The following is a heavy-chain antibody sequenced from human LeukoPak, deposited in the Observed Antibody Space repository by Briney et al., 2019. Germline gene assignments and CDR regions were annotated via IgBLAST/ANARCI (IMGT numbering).Heavy chain of an antibody. CDR3: AKSQLKGPYSYGFDDAFDI. CDR2: ISGSGSST. CDR1: GFTFSSYA. J-gene: IGHJ3*02. V-gene: IGHV3-23*01. Sequence: GGSLRLSCAASGFTFSSYAMSWVRQAPGKGLEWVSAISGSGSSTYYPDSVKGRFTISRDNSKNTLYLQMNSLRAEDTAVYYCAKSQLKGPYSYGFDDAFDIWGQGTMVTVSS. D-gene: IGHD5-18*01.